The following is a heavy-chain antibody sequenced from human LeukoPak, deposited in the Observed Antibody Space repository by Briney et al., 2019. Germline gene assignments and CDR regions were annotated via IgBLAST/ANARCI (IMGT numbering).Heavy chain of an antibody. J-gene: IGHJ6*03. CDR3: AREITGTTGYYYYYYMDV. V-gene: IGHV3-21*01. CDR1: GFTFSSYS. Sequence: GGSLRLSCAASGFTFSSYSMNWVRQAPGKGLEWVSSISSSSSYIYYADSVKGRFTISRDNAKNSLYLQMNSLRAEDTAVYYCAREITGTTGYYYYYYMDVWGKGTTVTVS. D-gene: IGHD1-14*01. CDR2: ISSSSSYI.